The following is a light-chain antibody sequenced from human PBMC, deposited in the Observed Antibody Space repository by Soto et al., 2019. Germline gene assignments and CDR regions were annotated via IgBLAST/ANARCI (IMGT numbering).Light chain of an antibody. CDR1: SGDFGNYNY. J-gene: IGLJ1*01. CDR2: GVT. V-gene: IGLV2-14*03. CDR3: NSYTNTNTLPV. Sequence: SVLTQPASVSGSPGQSITISCTGASGDFGNYNYVSWYQQHPGKAPQLLIYGVTNRPSGVSNRFSGSKSGNTASLTISGLQADDEAEYYCNSYTNTNTLPVFGTGTKLTVL.